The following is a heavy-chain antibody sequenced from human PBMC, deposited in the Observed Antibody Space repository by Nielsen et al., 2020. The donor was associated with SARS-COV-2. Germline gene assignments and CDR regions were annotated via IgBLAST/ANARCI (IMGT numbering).Heavy chain of an antibody. J-gene: IGHJ4*02. D-gene: IGHD3-10*01. Sequence: SVKVSCKASGYTFPASYMHWVRQAPGQGLEWLGRIDPNTGDTSFAQNFRGRVTMTSDTSTSTVYMELSSLRSDDTAVYYCARNEYSYGSGIHYWGQGTQLTVSS. V-gene: IGHV1-2*06. CDR2: IDPNTGDT. CDR3: ARNEYSYGSGIHY. CDR1: GYTFPASY.